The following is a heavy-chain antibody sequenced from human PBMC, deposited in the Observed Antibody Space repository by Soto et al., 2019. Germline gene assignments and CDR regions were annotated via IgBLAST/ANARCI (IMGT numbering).Heavy chain of an antibody. CDR3: ARTMSAWSDFHYYSLDV. CDR2: ISYDSTKT. Sequence: QVQLVESGGGVVQPGRSLRLSCAASGFTFNSYGMHWVRQGPGNGLEGVAFISYDSTKTYYADSVKGRFTISRDNSNSALYVQMNSRTGEDTAVYYCARTMSAWSDFHYYSLDVWGQGTTVTVSS. CDR1: GFTFNSYG. J-gene: IGHJ6*02. V-gene: IGHV3-30*03. D-gene: IGHD3-22*01.